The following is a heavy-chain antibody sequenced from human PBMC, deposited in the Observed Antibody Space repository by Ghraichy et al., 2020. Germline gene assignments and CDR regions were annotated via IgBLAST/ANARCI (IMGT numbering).Heavy chain of an antibody. J-gene: IGHJ6*02. CDR2: IWYDGTYK. Sequence: LRLSCVASGFTFSNYGIHWVRQAPGKGLEWVAVIWYDGTYKYYGDSVKGRFTISRDNSKNTLYLQMNSLRAEDTAVYSCAREVLPAAMRNYYYYYGLDVWGQGTTVTVSS. V-gene: IGHV3-33*01. D-gene: IGHD2-2*01. CDR1: GFTFSNYG. CDR3: AREVLPAAMRNYYYYYGLDV.